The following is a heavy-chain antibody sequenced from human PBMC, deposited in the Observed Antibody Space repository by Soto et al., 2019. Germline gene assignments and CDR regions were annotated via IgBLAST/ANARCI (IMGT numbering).Heavy chain of an antibody. D-gene: IGHD3-3*01. J-gene: IGHJ4*02. Sequence: QVQLVESGGGVVQPGRSLRLSCAASGFTFSSYVMHWVRQAPGKGLEWVAVISYDGSNKYYADSVKGRFTISRDNSKNTLYLQMNSLRAEDTAVYYCARDREWLSRFDYWGQGTLVTVSS. V-gene: IGHV3-30-3*01. CDR3: ARDREWLSRFDY. CDR1: GFTFSSYV. CDR2: ISYDGSNK.